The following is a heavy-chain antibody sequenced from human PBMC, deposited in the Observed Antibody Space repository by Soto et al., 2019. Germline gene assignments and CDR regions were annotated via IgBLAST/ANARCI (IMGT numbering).Heavy chain of an antibody. J-gene: IGHJ4*02. Sequence: QVQLVQSETEVKKTGSAVKVSCKASGGTFNTYAMNWVRQAPGQGLEWMGGIIPMFDTPRYAKKFQGRVTITVDESTTKAYMELSSLRSDDTAVYYCTRSIGSGGVIGGFDYWGQGTLVTVSS. CDR3: TRSIGSGGVIGGFDY. V-gene: IGHV1-69*01. CDR1: GGTFNTYA. CDR2: IIPMFDTP. D-gene: IGHD3-16*02.